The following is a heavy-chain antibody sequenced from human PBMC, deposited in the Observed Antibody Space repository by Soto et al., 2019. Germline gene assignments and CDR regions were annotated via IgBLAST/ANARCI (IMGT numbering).Heavy chain of an antibody. D-gene: IGHD4-4*01. CDR2: IRSKAYGGTT. J-gene: IGHJ6*03. CDR3: TRGLSVTTRLWYYYYMEV. Sequence: GSLRLSCTASGFTFGDYAMSWFRQAPGKGLEWVGFIRSKAYGGTTEYAASVKGRFTISRDDSKTIASLQMNSLKTEDTAVYYCTRGLSVTTRLWYYYYMEVWGKGTTVTVSS. CDR1: GFTFGDYA. V-gene: IGHV3-49*03.